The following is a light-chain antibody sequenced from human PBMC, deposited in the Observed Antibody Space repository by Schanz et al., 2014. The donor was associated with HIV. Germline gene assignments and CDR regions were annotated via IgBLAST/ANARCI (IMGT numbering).Light chain of an antibody. Sequence: QSVLTQPPSVSATPGQKVAISCSGGSSNIGDNYVSWYQQFPGTAPKLLIYDNNRRPSGIPGRFSGAKSGTSATLGITGLQTGDEADYYCATWDSSLSAVVFGGGTKLTVL. V-gene: IGLV1-51*01. CDR3: ATWDSSLSAVV. CDR2: DNN. CDR1: SSNIGDNY. J-gene: IGLJ2*01.